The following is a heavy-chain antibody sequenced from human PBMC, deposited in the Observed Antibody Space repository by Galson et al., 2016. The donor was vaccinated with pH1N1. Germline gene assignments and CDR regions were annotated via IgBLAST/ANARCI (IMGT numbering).Heavy chain of an antibody. CDR3: ARHLHVPGFKGIDS. CDR1: GYLITGCCY. D-gene: IGHD5-24*01. V-gene: IGHV4-59*08. Sequence: ETLSLPCGVSGYLITGCCYWGWIRQPPGKGLEWIAYLYSSGTTTYNPSVASRVTISVDTPKNQFSLNLDFVTPADTAIYYCARHLHVPGFKGIDSWGQGILVTVSS. CDR2: LYSSGTT. J-gene: IGHJ4*02.